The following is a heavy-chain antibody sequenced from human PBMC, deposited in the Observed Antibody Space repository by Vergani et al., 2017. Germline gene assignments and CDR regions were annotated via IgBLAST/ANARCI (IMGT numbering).Heavy chain of an antibody. D-gene: IGHD2-2*01. CDR3: ARPHIVVVPAAVAWFDP. J-gene: IGHJ5*02. CDR1: GGSISSSSYY. V-gene: IGHV4-39*01. Sequence: QLQLQESGPGLVKPSETLSLTCTVSGGSISSSSYYWGWIRQPPGKGLEWIGSIYYSGSTYYNPSLKSRVTISVDTSKNQFSLKLSSVTAADTAVYYCARPHIVVVPAAVAWFDPWGQGTLVTVSS. CDR2: IYYSGST.